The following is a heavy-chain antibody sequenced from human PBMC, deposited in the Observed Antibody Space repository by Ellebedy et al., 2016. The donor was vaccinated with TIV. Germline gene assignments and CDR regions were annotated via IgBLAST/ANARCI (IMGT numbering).Heavy chain of an antibody. V-gene: IGHV3-49*03. Sequence: GESLKISXTASGFTFGDYAMSWFRQAPGKGLEWVGFIRSKAYGGTTEYAASVKGRFTISRDDSKSIAYLQMNSLKTEDTAVYYCTRDPGYGDYRGDAFDIWGQGTMVTVSS. CDR2: IRSKAYGGTT. D-gene: IGHD4-17*01. CDR3: TRDPGYGDYRGDAFDI. J-gene: IGHJ3*02. CDR1: GFTFGDYA.